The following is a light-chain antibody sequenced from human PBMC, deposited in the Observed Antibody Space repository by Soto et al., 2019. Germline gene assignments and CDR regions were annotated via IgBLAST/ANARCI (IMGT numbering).Light chain of an antibody. V-gene: IGLV1-44*01. Sequence: QSVLTQPPSASGTPGQRVTISCSGGSSKIGINTVNWYQQLPGTAPKVLIYTDNDRPSGVPDRFSGSKSGTSASLGINGLQSGDEGDYYCGAWDESLNGYVFGTGTKLTVL. CDR2: TDN. CDR1: SSKIGINT. J-gene: IGLJ1*01. CDR3: GAWDESLNGYV.